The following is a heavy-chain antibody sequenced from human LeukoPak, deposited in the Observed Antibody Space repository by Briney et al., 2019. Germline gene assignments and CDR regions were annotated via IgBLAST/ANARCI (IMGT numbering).Heavy chain of an antibody. CDR3: ARSGNGGIRLWAFDI. V-gene: IGHV4-61*02. J-gene: IGHJ3*02. Sequence: QPSETLSLTCTVSGGSISSGSYYWSWIRQPAGKGLEWIGRIYTSGSTNYNPSLKSRVTISVDTSKNQFSLKLSSVTAADTAVYYCARSGNGGIRLWAFDIWGQGEMVTVSS. D-gene: IGHD4-23*01. CDR2: IYTSGST. CDR1: GGSISSGSYY.